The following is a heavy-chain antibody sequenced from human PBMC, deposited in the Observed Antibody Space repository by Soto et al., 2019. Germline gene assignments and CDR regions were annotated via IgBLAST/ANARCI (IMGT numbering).Heavy chain of an antibody. J-gene: IGHJ6*02. CDR1: GFSLSTSGVG. CDR3: AHIVVYDSSGSKGHYYGMDV. D-gene: IGHD3-22*01. V-gene: IGHV2-5*01. Sequence: QITLKESGPTLVKPTQTLTLTCTFSGFSLSTSGVGVGWIRQPPGKALEWLALIYWNDDKRYSPSLKSRLTITKDTSKNQVVLTMTNMDPVDTATYYCAHIVVYDSSGSKGHYYGMDVWGQGTTVTVSS. CDR2: IYWNDDK.